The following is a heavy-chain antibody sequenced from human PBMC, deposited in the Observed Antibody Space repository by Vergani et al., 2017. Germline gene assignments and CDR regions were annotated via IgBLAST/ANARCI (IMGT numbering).Heavy chain of an antibody. J-gene: IGHJ5*02. V-gene: IGHV3-23*01. CDR3: AKGGDYGDYDWFDP. CDR2: FSGSGGST. Sequence: EVQLLESGGGLVQPGGSLRLSCAASGFTFSSYAMSWVRQAPGKGLEGGSAFSGSGGSTYYADSVKGRFTISRDNSKYTLYLQMNSLRAEDTAVYYCAKGGDYGDYDWFDPWGQGTLVTVSS. CDR1: GFTFSSYA. D-gene: IGHD4-17*01.